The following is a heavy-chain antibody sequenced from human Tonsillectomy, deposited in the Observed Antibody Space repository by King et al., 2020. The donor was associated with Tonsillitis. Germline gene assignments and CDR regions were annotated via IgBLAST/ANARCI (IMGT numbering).Heavy chain of an antibody. Sequence: QLVQSGAEVKKPGSSVKVSCKASGGIFSSYAISWVRQAPGQGLECMGGMSPIFGTANYAQKFQGRVTITADESTSTAYMELSSLRSEDTAVYYCAGGHSVEGPGCYYYYYMDVWGKGTTVTVSS. CDR1: GGIFSSYA. V-gene: IGHV1-69*12. CDR2: MSPIFGTA. D-gene: IGHD5/OR15-5a*01. J-gene: IGHJ6*03. CDR3: AGGHSVEGPGCYYYYYMDV.